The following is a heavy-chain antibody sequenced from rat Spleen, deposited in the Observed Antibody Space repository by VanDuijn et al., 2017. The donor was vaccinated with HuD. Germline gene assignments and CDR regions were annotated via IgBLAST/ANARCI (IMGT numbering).Heavy chain of an antibody. CDR1: GINFSNYY. CDR3: ARLEFDYWYFDF. Sequence: EVQLVESGGGSVQPGRSMKLSCAASGINFSNYYMAWVRQAPTKGLEWVASISNDGGNAYYRDSVKGRFTISRDNAKSTLYLQMDSLRSEDTATYYCARLEFDYWYFDFWGPGTMVTVSS. D-gene: IGHD4-3*01. J-gene: IGHJ1*01. CDR2: ISNDGGNA. V-gene: IGHV5-25*01.